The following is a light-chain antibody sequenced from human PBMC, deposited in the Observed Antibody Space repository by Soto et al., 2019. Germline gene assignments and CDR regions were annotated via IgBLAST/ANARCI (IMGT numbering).Light chain of an antibody. CDR2: AAS. CDR1: QGIRNY. V-gene: IGKV1-16*02. Sequence: DIQMTQSPSSLSASVGDRVTITCRASQGIRNYLAWFQQIPGQAPKSLIYAASTLQSGVPSKFSGSGSGTDFTLTISSLQPEDFATYYCQQYDSYPLTFGGGTKV. CDR3: QQYDSYPLT. J-gene: IGKJ4*01.